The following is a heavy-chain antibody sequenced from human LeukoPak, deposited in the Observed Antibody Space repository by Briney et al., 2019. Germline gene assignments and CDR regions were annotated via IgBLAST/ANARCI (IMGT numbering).Heavy chain of an antibody. CDR2: MYHSGST. V-gene: IGHV4-38-2*02. CDR3: VRDQGWEPWDY. CDR1: GYSISSGFY. D-gene: IGHD1-26*01. J-gene: IGHJ4*02. Sequence: SETLSLTCTVSGYSISSGFYWGWFRQPPGKGLEWIGSMYHSGSTYYNPSLKSRVTISVDTSRNQFSLKLSSVTAADTAVYYCVRDQGWEPWDYWGQGTLVTVSS.